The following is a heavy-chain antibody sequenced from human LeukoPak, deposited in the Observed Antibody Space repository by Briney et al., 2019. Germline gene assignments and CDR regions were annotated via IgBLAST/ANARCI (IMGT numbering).Heavy chain of an antibody. V-gene: IGHV3-30*04. CDR2: ISYDGSNK. Sequence: GGSLRLSCAASGFTFSSYAMHWVRQAPGKGLEWVAVISYDGSNKYYADSVKGRFTISRDNSKNTLYMQMNSLRAEDTAVYYCARGYRGYGYSLYYFDYWGQGTLVTVSS. J-gene: IGHJ4*02. D-gene: IGHD5-18*01. CDR3: ARGYRGYGYSLYYFDY. CDR1: GFTFSSYA.